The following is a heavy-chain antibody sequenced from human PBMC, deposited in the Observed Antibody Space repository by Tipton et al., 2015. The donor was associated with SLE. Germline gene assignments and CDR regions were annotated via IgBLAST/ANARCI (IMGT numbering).Heavy chain of an antibody. CDR1: GFTFSSSD. Sequence: SLRLSCAASGFTFSSSDMHWVRQSTGKGLEWVSTIGIVGDTYYSGSVKGRFTISRENANNYLYLQMSSLRAGDTAVYYCARDPAGVVIPSHYFDYWGQGTLVTVSS. CDR2: IGIVGDT. J-gene: IGHJ4*02. CDR3: ARDPAGVVIPSHYFDY. D-gene: IGHD3-3*01. V-gene: IGHV3-13*01.